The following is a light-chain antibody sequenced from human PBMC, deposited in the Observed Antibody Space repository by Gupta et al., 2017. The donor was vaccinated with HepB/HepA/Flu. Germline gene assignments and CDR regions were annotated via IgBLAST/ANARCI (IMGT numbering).Light chain of an antibody. Sequence: DIQLTQSPSFLSASVGDTVTITCRASQTIDNYLNWYQQKPGKAPKLLMFSASILQSGVPPRFRGRGAGTDFTLTINRLEIEDGATYCGQHFHIPRTFGQGTRVEIK. CDR2: SAS. CDR3: QHFHIPRT. V-gene: IGKV1-39*01. J-gene: IGKJ1*01. CDR1: QTIDNY.